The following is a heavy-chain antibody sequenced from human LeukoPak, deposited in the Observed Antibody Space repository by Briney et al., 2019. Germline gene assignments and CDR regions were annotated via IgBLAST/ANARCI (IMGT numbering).Heavy chain of an antibody. Sequence: PGGSLRLSCVVSAFTFDDYAMHWVRHAPGKGLEWVSLISGDGGSTYYADSVKGRFTISRDNSKNSLYLQMNSLRTEDTALYYCAKDIGEQWFFDYWGQGTLVTVSS. CDR3: AKDIGEQWFFDY. CDR1: AFTFDDYA. CDR2: ISGDGGST. J-gene: IGHJ4*02. V-gene: IGHV3-43*02. D-gene: IGHD3-10*01.